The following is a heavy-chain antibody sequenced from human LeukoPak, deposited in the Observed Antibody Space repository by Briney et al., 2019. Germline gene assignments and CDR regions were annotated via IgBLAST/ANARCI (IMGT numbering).Heavy chain of an antibody. V-gene: IGHV3-21*01. D-gene: IGHD2-2*02. Sequence: GGSLRLSCAASGFTFSTYSMHWVRQAPGKGLEWVSSISSSSGFIYYADSVKGRFTISRNTAKNSLYLLMSSLRAEETDVYYRSICIPLGSPLWGRGT. CDR1: GFTFSTYS. CDR2: ISSSSGFI. J-gene: IGHJ4*02. CDR3: SICIPLGSPL.